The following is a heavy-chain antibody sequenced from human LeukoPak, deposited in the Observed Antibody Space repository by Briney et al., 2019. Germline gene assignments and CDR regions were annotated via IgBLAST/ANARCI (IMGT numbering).Heavy chain of an antibody. V-gene: IGHV3-30*02. CDR3: AKALVLTVAGTYYVDH. CDR2: IRFDESRT. Sequence: GGSLRLSCAASGFTFSSYVMSWVRQAPGKGLEWVAFIRFDESRTFYGDSVKGRFIISRDNSENTLFLHMHSLRPEDTAVYYCAKALVLTVAGTYYVDHWGQGTLVTVSS. CDR1: GFTFSSYV. J-gene: IGHJ4*02. D-gene: IGHD6-19*01.